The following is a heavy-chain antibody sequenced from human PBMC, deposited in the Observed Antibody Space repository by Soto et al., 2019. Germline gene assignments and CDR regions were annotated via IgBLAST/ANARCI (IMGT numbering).Heavy chain of an antibody. Sequence: ASVKVSCKASGYTFTTYGISWVRQAPGQGLEWMGWIRVYKGNTIYEQKLQGRVTMTTDPSTSTAYMELRSLKSDDTAVYYCARDSYCSSTSCYDDYYYYGMDVWGQGTTVTVSS. CDR2: IRVYKGNT. V-gene: IGHV1-18*01. CDR1: GYTFTTYG. D-gene: IGHD2-2*01. CDR3: ARDSYCSSTSCYDDYYYYGMDV. J-gene: IGHJ6*02.